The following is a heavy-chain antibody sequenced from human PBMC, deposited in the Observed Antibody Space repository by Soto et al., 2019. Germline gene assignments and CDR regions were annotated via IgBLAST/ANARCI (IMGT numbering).Heavy chain of an antibody. CDR3: ARPSTAMVISDFDY. V-gene: IGHV1-69*12. Sequence: QVQLVQSGAEVKKPGSSVKVSCKASGGTFSSYAISWVRQAPGQGLEWMGGIIPIFGTANYAQKFQGRVTITADESTSTAYMELSSLRSEDTAVYYCARPSTAMVISDFDYWGQGTLVTVSS. CDR1: GGTFSSYA. J-gene: IGHJ4*02. D-gene: IGHD5-18*01. CDR2: IIPIFGTA.